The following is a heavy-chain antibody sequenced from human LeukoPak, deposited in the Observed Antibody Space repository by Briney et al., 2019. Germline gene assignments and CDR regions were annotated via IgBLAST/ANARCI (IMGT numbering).Heavy chain of an antibody. J-gene: IGHJ4*02. D-gene: IGHD6-19*01. CDR2: INHSGST. CDR3: ARGPPPVAGTSYYFDY. Sequence: SSETLSLTCAVYGGSFSGYYWSWIRQPPGKGLEWIGEINHSGSTNYNPSLKSRVTISVDTSKNQFSLKLSSVTAADTAVYYCARGPPPVAGTSYYFDYWGQGTLVTVSS. CDR1: GGSFSGYY. V-gene: IGHV4-34*01.